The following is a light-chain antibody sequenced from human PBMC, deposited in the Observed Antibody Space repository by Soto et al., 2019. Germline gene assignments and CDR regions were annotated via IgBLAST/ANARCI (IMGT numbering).Light chain of an antibody. CDR1: QSLVFSDGNIY. J-gene: IGKJ1*01. Sequence: DVVMTQSPLSLPVTLGQPASISCRSSQSLVFSDGNIYLHWFQQRPAQSPRRLIYKVSNRDSGVPDRFTGSGSGTDFTLRISRVEAEDAGVYYCAQDTQWPWTFGQGTKVEIK. V-gene: IGKV2-30*01. CDR2: KVS. CDR3: AQDTQWPWT.